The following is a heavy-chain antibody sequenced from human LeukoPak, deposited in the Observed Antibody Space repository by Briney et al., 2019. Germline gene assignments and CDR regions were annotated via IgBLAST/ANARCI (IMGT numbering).Heavy chain of an antibody. J-gene: IGHJ4*02. D-gene: IGHD4-23*01. CDR1: GYTFTSYY. CDR3: ARFTVVTGPDY. V-gene: IGHV1-2*06. CDR2: INPNSGGT. Sequence: ASVKVSCKASGYTFTSYYMHWVRQAPGQGLEWMGRINPNSGGTNYAQKFQGRVTMTRDTSISTAYMELSRLRSDDTAVYYCARFTVVTGPDYWGQGTLVTVSS.